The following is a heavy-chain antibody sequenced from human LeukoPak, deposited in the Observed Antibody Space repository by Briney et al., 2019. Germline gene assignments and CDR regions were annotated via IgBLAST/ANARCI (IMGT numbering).Heavy chain of an antibody. V-gene: IGHV3-30-3*01. Sequence: GGSLRLSCAAPGFTFSSYAMHWVRQAPGKGLEWVAVISYDGSNKYYADSVKGRFTISRDNSKNTLYLQMNSLRAEDTAVYYCARVLRWGSSLSKGGNWFDPWGQGTLVTVSS. D-gene: IGHD6-13*01. J-gene: IGHJ5*02. CDR2: ISYDGSNK. CDR1: GFTFSSYA. CDR3: ARVLRWGSSLSKGGNWFDP.